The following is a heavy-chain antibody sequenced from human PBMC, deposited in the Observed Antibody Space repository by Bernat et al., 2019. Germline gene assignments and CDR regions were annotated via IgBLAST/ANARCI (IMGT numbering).Heavy chain of an antibody. J-gene: IGHJ2*01. CDR2: ISSSSSYI. Sequence: EVQLVESGGGLVKPGGSLRLSCAASGFTFSSYSMNWVRQAPGKGLEWVSSISSSSSYIYYADSVKGQFTISRDNAKNSLYLQMNSLRAEDTAVHYCAGRGVDWYFDLWGRGTLVTISS. V-gene: IGHV3-21*01. CDR1: GFTFSSYS. CDR3: AGRGVDWYFDL. D-gene: IGHD6-25*01.